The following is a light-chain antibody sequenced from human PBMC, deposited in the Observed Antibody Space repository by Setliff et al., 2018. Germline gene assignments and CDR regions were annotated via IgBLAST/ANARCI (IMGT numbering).Light chain of an antibody. CDR2: EVS. CDR3: SSYAGSSNWV. Sequence: QSVLAQPPSASGSPGQSVTISCTGTSSDVGGYNYVSWYQQLPGKAPKLMISEVSKRPSGVPDRFSGSKSGNTASLTVSGLQAEDEADYYCSSYAGSSNWVCGTGTKVTVL. J-gene: IGLJ1*01. CDR1: SSDVGGYNY. V-gene: IGLV2-8*01.